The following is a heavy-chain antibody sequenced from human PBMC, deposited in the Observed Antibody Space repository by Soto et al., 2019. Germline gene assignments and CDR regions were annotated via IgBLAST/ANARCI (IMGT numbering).Heavy chain of an antibody. D-gene: IGHD1-26*01. J-gene: IGHJ6*02. V-gene: IGHV4-39*01. Sequence: SETLSLTCTVSGGSISSSSYYWGWIRQPPGKGLEWIGSIYYSGSTYYNPSLKSRVTISVDTSKNQFSLKLSSVTAADTAVYYCARQYTRKLLRMYYYYGMDVWGQGTTVTVSS. CDR1: GGSISSSSYY. CDR2: IYYSGST. CDR3: ARQYTRKLLRMYYYYGMDV.